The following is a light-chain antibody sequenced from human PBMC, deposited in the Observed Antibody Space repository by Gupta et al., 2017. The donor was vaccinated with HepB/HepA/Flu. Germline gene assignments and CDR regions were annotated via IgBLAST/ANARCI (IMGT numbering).Light chain of an antibody. CDR3: QQYDHWPRT. CDR1: QSVASN. J-gene: IGKJ1*01. V-gene: IGKV3-15*01. Sequence: EIVLTQSPATLSVSPGERASLSCRASQSVASNVVWYQQKPGQPPRPLIYHASTRATGCPDRFSGSGSGTDFTLTISSLQSEDFAVYYCQQYDHWPRTFGQGTRVEIK. CDR2: HAS.